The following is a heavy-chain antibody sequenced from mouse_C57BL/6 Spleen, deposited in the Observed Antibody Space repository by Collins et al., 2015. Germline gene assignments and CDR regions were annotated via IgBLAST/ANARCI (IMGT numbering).Heavy chain of an antibody. CDR1: GYTFTDYY. CDR3: AREDGPGTWFAY. CDR2: INPNNGGS. V-gene: IGHV1-26*01. J-gene: IGHJ3*01. D-gene: IGHD2-3*01. Sequence: SGPELVKPGASVKISCKASGYTFTDYYMNWVKQSHGKSLEWIGDINPNNGGSSYSQKFKGKATLTVDKSSITAYMELRSLTSEDSAVYYCAREDGPGTWFAYWGQGTLVTVSA.